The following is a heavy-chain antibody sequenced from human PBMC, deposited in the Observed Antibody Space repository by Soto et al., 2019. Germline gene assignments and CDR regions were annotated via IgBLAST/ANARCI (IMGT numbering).Heavy chain of an antibody. CDR3: ARLDTTMVGFDY. V-gene: IGHV4-31*03. CDR2: IYYSGST. Sequence: PLETLSLTCIVSGGSISSVGNYWSWIRQHPGKGLEWIGYIYYSGSTYYNPSLETRISISVDTSKNQFSLKLSSVTAADTAVYYCARLDTTMVGFDYWGQGTLVTVSS. J-gene: IGHJ4*02. CDR1: GGSISSVGNY. D-gene: IGHD5-18*01.